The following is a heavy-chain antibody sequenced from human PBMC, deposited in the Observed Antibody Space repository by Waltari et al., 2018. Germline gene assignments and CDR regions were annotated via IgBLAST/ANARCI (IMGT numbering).Heavy chain of an antibody. CDR1: GASMSRYF. V-gene: IGHV4-4*07. CDR2: IYSDGST. J-gene: IGHJ6*03. CDR3: ARAPRPMTTVTRYNDLDYYHYMDV. D-gene: IGHD4-17*01. Sequence: QVQLQESGPGLVRPSETLSLTCTVSGASMSRYFWSWIRQPAGKGLEWIGRIYSDGSTNYNPSLKSRVTMSLDTSNNQFSLKLSSVTAADTAVYYCARAPRPMTTVTRYNDLDYYHYMDVWGKGTTVTVSS.